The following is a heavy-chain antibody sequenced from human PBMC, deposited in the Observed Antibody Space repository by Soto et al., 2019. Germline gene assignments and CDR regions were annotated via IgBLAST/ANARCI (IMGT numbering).Heavy chain of an antibody. V-gene: IGHV3-9*01. J-gene: IGHJ4*02. Sequence: GGSLRLSCAASGFTFDDYAMHWVRQAPGKGLEWVSGISWNSGSIGYADSVKGQFTISRDNAKNSLYLQMNSLRAEDTALYYCAKESGFVATITNFDYWGQGTLVTVSS. D-gene: IGHD5-12*01. CDR1: GFTFDDYA. CDR2: ISWNSGSI. CDR3: AKESGFVATITNFDY.